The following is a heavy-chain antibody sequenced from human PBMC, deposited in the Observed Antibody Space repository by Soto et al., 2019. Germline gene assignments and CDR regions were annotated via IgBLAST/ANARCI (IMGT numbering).Heavy chain of an antibody. CDR1: GFDFDKYG. J-gene: IGHJ6*02. CDR2: MSYDGRKI. Sequence: QVQLVESGGGVVQPGTSLRLSCAASGFDFDKYGFHWVRQAPGKGLEWVAVMSYDGRKIYYSDFVKGRLIISRDNSKNTLYLQMNSLRAEDTATYYCARDLGRTAAGYYYYYAMDVWGQGTTVTVSS. V-gene: IGHV3-30*03. D-gene: IGHD2-2*01. CDR3: ARDLGRTAAGYYYYYAMDV.